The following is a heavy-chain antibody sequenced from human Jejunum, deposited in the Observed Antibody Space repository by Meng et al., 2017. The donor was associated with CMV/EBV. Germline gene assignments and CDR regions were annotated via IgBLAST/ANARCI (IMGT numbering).Heavy chain of an antibody. Sequence: SCAASGFSLSSYSLHWVRQAPGKGLEWVAVISYDGINKHYADSVKGRFTISRDNLQMNSLRPEDTGVYYCARERTVGAVWDAPRWGRGTLVTVSS. D-gene: IGHD1-26*01. J-gene: IGHJ1*01. V-gene: IGHV3-30-3*01. CDR2: ISYDGINK. CDR1: GFSLSSYS. CDR3: ARERTVGAVWDAPR.